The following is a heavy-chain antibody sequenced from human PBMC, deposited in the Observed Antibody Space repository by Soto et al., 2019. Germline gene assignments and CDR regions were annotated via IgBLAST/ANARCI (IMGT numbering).Heavy chain of an antibody. J-gene: IGHJ4*02. V-gene: IGHV3-30*18. Sequence: QVQLVESGGGVVQPGRSLRLSCAASGFTFSSYGMHWVRQAPGKGLEWVAVISYDGSNKYYADSVKGRFTISRDNSKKTLYLQMNSLRAEDTAVYYCAKGSGSLDYWGQGTLVTVSS. CDR1: GFTFSSYG. D-gene: IGHD3-10*01. CDR2: ISYDGSNK. CDR3: AKGSGSLDY.